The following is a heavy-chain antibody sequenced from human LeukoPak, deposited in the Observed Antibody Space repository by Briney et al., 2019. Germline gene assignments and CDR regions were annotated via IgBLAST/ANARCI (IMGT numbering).Heavy chain of an antibody. J-gene: IGHJ3*02. D-gene: IGHD4-17*01. V-gene: IGHV3-11*01. CDR1: GFTFSDYY. CDR2: ISSSGSTI. CDR3: ARETTVTSAFDI. Sequence: GGSLRLSCAASGFTFSDYYMSWIRQAPGEGLEWVSYISSSGSTIYYADSVKGRFTISRDNAKNSLYLQMNSLRAEDTAVYYCARETTVTSAFDIWGQGTMVTVSS.